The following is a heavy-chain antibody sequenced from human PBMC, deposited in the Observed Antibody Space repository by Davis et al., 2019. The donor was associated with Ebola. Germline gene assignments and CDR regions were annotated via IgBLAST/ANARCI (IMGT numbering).Heavy chain of an antibody. Sequence: SETLSLTCAVYGGSFSGYYWSWIRQPPGKGLEWIGEINHSGSTNYNPSLKSRVTISVDTSKNQFSLKLSSVTAADTAVYYCARADIMAVQDWGQGTLVTVSS. CDR3: ARADIMAVQD. J-gene: IGHJ1*01. CDR2: INHSGST. V-gene: IGHV4-34*01. CDR1: GGSFSGYY. D-gene: IGHD3-16*01.